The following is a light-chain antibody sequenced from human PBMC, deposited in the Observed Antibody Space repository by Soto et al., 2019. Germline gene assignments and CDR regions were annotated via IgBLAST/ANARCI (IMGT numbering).Light chain of an antibody. CDR2: DAS. CDR1: QSISNW. Sequence: DIQMTQSPSTLSASVGDRLTITCRASQSISNWLAWYQQRPGKAPKLLIFDASSLESGVPSRFSGSGSGTEFNLTISRLQPDDFATYYFQQYNTYSKTFGQGTKLDIK. CDR3: QQYNTYSKT. V-gene: IGKV1-5*01. J-gene: IGKJ1*01.